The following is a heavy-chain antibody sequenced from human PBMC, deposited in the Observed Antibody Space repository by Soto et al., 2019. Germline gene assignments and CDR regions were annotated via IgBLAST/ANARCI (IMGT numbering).Heavy chain of an antibody. CDR3: IQYGAD. D-gene: IGHD1-1*01. Sequence: EVHLVESGGGLVQPGGSLRLSCAASGFTFSTYYMHWVRQAPGKGLEWVSRINIDGSFKTYTESVKGRFTIFRDNAKNTLYLQVNSLRVEDTDVYYCIQYGADCGQGTLVTVPS. V-gene: IGHV3-74*03. CDR1: GFTFSTYY. J-gene: IGHJ4*02. CDR2: INIDGSFK.